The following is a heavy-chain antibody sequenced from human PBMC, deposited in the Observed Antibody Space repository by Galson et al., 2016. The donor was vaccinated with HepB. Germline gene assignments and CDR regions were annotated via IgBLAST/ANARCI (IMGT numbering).Heavy chain of an antibody. D-gene: IGHD3-16*01. CDR2: VKYDGSEK. CDR1: GFSLSSYW. CDR3: AHEGVGFTALQH. V-gene: IGHV3-7*03. Sequence: SLRLSCAASGFSLSSYWMSWVRQAPGKGLEWVANVKYDGSEKYYVDSVKGRFTISRDNAKNSMSLQMNSLSAEDTALYFCAHEGVGFTALQHWGQGILVTVSS. J-gene: IGHJ4*02.